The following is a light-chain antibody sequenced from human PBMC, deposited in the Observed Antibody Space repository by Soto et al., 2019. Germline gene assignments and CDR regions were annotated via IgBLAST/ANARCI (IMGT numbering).Light chain of an antibody. Sequence: EIVLTQSPGTLSLSPGERATLSCRASQSVSSSYLAWYQQKPGPAPRRLIYGASSRATGIPDRFSGSGSGTDFTLTISRLEPEDFAVYYCQQYDSSPLTFGGGTKVEIK. CDR2: GAS. J-gene: IGKJ4*01. CDR1: QSVSSSY. V-gene: IGKV3-20*01. CDR3: QQYDSSPLT.